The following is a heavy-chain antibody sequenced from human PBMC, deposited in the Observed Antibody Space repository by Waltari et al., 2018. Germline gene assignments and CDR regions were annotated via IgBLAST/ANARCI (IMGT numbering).Heavy chain of an antibody. CDR1: GGSISSSNW. D-gene: IGHD4-4*01. V-gene: IGHV4-4*02. CDR2: IYHSGST. Sequence: QVQLQESGPGLVKPSGTLSLTCAVSGGSISSSNWWSWVRQPPGKGLEWIGEIYHSGSTNYNPSLKSRVTISVDKSKNQFSLKLSSVTAADTAVYYCARAQDYSNLQSSDNTYYFDYWGQGTLVTVSS. J-gene: IGHJ4*02. CDR3: ARAQDYSNLQSSDNTYYFDY.